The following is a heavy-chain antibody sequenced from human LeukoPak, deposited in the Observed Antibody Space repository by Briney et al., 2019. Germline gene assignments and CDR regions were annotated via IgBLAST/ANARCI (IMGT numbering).Heavy chain of an antibody. CDR2: IYYSGST. CDR1: GGSVSSYY. Sequence: ASETLSLTCTVSGGSVSSYYWSWIRQPPGKGLEWIGYIYYSGSTNYNPSLKSRVTISVDTSKNQFSLKLSSVTAADTAVYYCAGAVAGMRGYYYYGMDVWGQGTTVTVSS. CDR3: AGAVAGMRGYYYYGMDV. V-gene: IGHV4-59*02. J-gene: IGHJ6*02. D-gene: IGHD6-19*01.